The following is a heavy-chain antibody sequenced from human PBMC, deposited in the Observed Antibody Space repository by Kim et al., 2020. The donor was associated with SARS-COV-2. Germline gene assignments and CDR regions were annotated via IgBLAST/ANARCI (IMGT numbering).Heavy chain of an antibody. D-gene: IGHD6-13*01. J-gene: IGHJ5*02. Sequence: SETLSLTCAVYGGSFSGYYWSWIRQPPGKGLEWIGEINHSGSTNYNPSLKSRVTISVDTSKNQFSLKLSSVTAADTAVYYCASGIAAAGQGLGPHAPKKYNWFDPWGQGTLVTVSS. CDR3: ASGIAAAGQGLGPHAPKKYNWFDP. CDR1: GGSFSGYY. V-gene: IGHV4-34*01. CDR2: INHSGST.